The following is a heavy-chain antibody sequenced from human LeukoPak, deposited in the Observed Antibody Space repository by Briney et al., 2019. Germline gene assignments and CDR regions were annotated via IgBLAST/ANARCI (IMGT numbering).Heavy chain of an antibody. J-gene: IGHJ4*02. Sequence: MSSETLSLTCSVSGGSINSYYWSWYRQPPGKELEWIGYIYYTGSTNYNPSLKSRVTISVDTSKNQFSLKLSSVTAAATAVYYCARRESSGYYSPWGQGTLVTVSS. V-gene: IGHV4-59*01. D-gene: IGHD3-22*01. CDR2: IYYTGST. CDR3: ARRESSGYYSP. CDR1: GGSINSYY.